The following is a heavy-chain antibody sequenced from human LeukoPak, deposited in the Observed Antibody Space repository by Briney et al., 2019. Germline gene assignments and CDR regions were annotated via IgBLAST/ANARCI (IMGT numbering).Heavy chain of an antibody. D-gene: IGHD6-19*01. CDR1: GFTFSSYG. V-gene: IGHV3-33*01. Sequence: GRSLRLSCAASGFTFSSYGMRWVRQAPGKGLEWVAVIWYDGSNKYYADSVKGRFTISRDNSKNTLYLQMNSLRAEDTAVYYCARPRGSSGPPNYWGQGTLVTVSS. CDR3: ARPRGSSGPPNY. CDR2: IWYDGSNK. J-gene: IGHJ4*02.